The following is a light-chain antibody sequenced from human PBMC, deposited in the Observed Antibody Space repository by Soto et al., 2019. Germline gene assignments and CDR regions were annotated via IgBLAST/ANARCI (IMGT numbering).Light chain of an antibody. CDR1: QSISSW. J-gene: IGKJ1*01. CDR2: DAS. Sequence: DIQMTQSPSTLSASVGDRVTITCRASQSISSWLAWYQQKPGKAPKLLIYDASSLESGVPSRFSGSGSGTEFTLTISSLQPDDFATYYCQQYNRYPTWTFGQGTKGEIK. CDR3: QQYNRYPTWT. V-gene: IGKV1-5*01.